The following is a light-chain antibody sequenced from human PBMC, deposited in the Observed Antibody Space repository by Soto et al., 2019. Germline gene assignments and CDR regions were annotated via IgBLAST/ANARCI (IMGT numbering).Light chain of an antibody. Sequence: QSVLTQPASVSGSPGQSITISCTGTSSDVGGYNYVSWYQQHPGKAPKLMIYDVSNRPSGVSNRFSGSKSGNTASLTISGVQAEDEADDYCSSYTSSSTLYVFGTGTKLTVL. CDR1: SSDVGGYNY. CDR2: DVS. V-gene: IGLV2-14*01. CDR3: SSYTSSSTLYV. J-gene: IGLJ1*01.